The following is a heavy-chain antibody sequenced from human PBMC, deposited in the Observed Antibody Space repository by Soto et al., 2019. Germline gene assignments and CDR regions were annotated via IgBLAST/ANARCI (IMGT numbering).Heavy chain of an antibody. J-gene: IGHJ4*02. CDR3: SPYSTPPFCDGGPGYSVQTKIHDA. CDR1: GFSFSNFW. Sequence: EVQLVESGGGLVKPGGSLTLSCAASGFSFSNFWMSWVRQAPGKGLEWVGHIKSKSVGGTTDYTAPVKGSFTISRDDSNDTLYLQINSPKTEDTAVYYCSPYSTPPFCDGGPGYSVQTKIHDAWGQGIVVTVSS. CDR2: IKSKSVGGTT. D-gene: IGHD2-15*01. V-gene: IGHV3-15*01.